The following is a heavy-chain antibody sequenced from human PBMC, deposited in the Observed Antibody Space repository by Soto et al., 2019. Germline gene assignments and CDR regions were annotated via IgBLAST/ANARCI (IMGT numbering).Heavy chain of an antibody. Sequence: QVQLQQWGAGLLKPSETLSLTCAVYGGSFSGYQWSWIRQTPGKGLEWIGEINDSGNINYNPSLKSRVTILLDTPKKQISLKLSSVTAADSAVYYCVRGVILWFGELSRRGGYHYYMAVWGKGTTVTVSS. V-gene: IGHV4-34*01. CDR1: GGSFSGYQ. J-gene: IGHJ6*03. D-gene: IGHD3-10*01. CDR3: VRGVILWFGELSRRGGYHYYMAV. CDR2: INDSGNI.